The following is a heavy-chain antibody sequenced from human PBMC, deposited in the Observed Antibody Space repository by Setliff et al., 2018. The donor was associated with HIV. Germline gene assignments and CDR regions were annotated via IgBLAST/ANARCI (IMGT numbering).Heavy chain of an antibody. CDR2: INSDGSGT. Sequence: PGGSLRLSCVASGFTFSRDWMLWVRQVPGKGLVWVSRINSDGSGTKYADSVKGRFTMSRDNAKNTLYLQMNSLRAEDTALYFCARDRGRPDSFDIWGQGTMVTVSS. J-gene: IGHJ3*02. D-gene: IGHD1-26*01. CDR1: GFTFSRDW. V-gene: IGHV3-74*01. CDR3: ARDRGRPDSFDI.